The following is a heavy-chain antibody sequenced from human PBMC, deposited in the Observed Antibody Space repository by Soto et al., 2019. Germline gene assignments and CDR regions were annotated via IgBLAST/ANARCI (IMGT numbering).Heavy chain of an antibody. CDR1: GYTFTSYG. D-gene: IGHD2-15*01. Sequence: SVKVSCKASGYTFTSYGISWARQARGQRLEWIGWIVVGSGNTNYAQKFQERVTITRDMSTSTAYMELSSLRSEDTAVYYCAAAVVVVAATSSPLSAFDIWGQGTMVTVSS. J-gene: IGHJ3*02. V-gene: IGHV1-58*02. CDR3: AAAVVVVAATSSPLSAFDI. CDR2: IVVGSGNT.